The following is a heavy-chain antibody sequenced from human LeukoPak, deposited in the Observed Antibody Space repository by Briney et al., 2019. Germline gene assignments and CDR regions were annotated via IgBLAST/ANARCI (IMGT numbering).Heavy chain of an antibody. Sequence: ASVKVSCKVSGYTLTELSMHWVRQAPGKGLEWMGGFDPEDGETIYAQRFQGRVTMTRNTSISTAYMELSSLRSEDTAVYYCARNLRRYSSSWFHDAFDIWGQGTMVTVSS. CDR3: ARNLRRYSSSWFHDAFDI. D-gene: IGHD6-13*01. CDR2: FDPEDGET. V-gene: IGHV1-24*01. J-gene: IGHJ3*02. CDR1: GYTLTELS.